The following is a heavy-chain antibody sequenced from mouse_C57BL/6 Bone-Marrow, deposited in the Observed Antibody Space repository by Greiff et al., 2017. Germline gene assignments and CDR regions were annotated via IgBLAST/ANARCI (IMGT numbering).Heavy chain of an antibody. CDR3: ARDYDYGYYAMDY. CDR1: GYSIPSGYY. CDR2: ISYDGSN. Sequence: EVKLQESGPGLVKPSQSLSLTCSVTGYSIPSGYYWNWIRQFPGNKLEWLGYISYDGSNNYNPSLKNRISITRDTSKNQFFLKLNSVTTEDTATYYCARDYDYGYYAMDYWGQGTSVTGSS. D-gene: IGHD2-4*01. J-gene: IGHJ4*01. V-gene: IGHV3-6*01.